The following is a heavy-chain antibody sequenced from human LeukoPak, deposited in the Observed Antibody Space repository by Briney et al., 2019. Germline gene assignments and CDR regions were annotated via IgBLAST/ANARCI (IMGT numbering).Heavy chain of an antibody. CDR3: ARDGYSYRYAHFFDY. CDR1: GYTFTSYY. D-gene: IGHD5-18*01. J-gene: IGHJ4*02. Sequence: ASVKVSCKASGYTFTSYYMHWGRQAPGQGLEWMGIINPSGGSTSYAQKFQGRVTMTRDTSTSTVYTELSSLRSEDTAVYYCARDGYSYRYAHFFDYWGQGTPVTVSS. V-gene: IGHV1-46*03. CDR2: INPSGGST.